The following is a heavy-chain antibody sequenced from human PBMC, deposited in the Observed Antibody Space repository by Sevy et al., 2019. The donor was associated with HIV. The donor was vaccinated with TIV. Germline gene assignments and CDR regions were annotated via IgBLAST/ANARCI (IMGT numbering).Heavy chain of an antibody. V-gene: IGHV3-7*01. CDR1: GFTFTRYW. CDR2: INEDGTEK. J-gene: IGHJ4*02. D-gene: IGHD2-21*01. Sequence: GGSLRLSCAASGFTFTRYWMTWVRQSPGKGLQWLGNINEDGTEKYYRDAVRGSFTNSRDNAKKSLHLQMNSLRVDATGVYYCARDVAAGDFWGQGTLVTVSS. CDR3: ARDVAAGDF.